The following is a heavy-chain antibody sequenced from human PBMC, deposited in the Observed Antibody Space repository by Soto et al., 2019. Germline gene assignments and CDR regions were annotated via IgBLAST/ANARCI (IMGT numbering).Heavy chain of an antibody. D-gene: IGHD3-10*01. Sequence: EVQLVESGGGLVKPGGSLRLSCAASGFTFSSYSMNWVRQAPGKGLEWVSSISSSSSYIYYADSVKGRFTISRDNAKNSLYLQMNSLRAEDTAVYYCARLRVDYYGSGYGMDVWGQGTTVTVSS. J-gene: IGHJ6*02. CDR2: ISSSSSYI. V-gene: IGHV3-21*01. CDR1: GFTFSSYS. CDR3: ARLRVDYYGSGYGMDV.